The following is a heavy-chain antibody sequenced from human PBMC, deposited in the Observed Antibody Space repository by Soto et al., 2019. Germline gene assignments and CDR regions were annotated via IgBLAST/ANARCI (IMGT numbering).Heavy chain of an antibody. D-gene: IGHD5-12*01. CDR3: ARIPTGYGNFLDP. V-gene: IGHV4-59*08. Sequence: SETLSLTCTVSGGSITSYYWSWLRQPPGKGLEWIGYFYYSGSTNYNPSLKSRVTILVDTSKNQFSLKLSSVTAAGTALYYCARIPTGYGNFLDPWGQGALVTSPQ. CDR2: FYYSGST. CDR1: GGSITSYY. J-gene: IGHJ5*02.